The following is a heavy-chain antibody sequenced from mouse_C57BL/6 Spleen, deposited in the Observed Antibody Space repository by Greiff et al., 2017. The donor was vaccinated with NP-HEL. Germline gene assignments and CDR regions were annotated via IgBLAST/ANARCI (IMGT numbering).Heavy chain of an antibody. V-gene: IGHV1-61*01. D-gene: IGHD1-1*01. CDR2: IYPSDSET. Sequence: QVQLQQPGAELVRPGSSVKLSCKASGYTFTSYWMDWVKQRPGQGLEWIGNIYPSDSETHYNQKFKDKATLTVDKSSSTAYMQLSSLTSEDSAVYYCARGTGSSPAWFAYWGQGTLVTVSA. J-gene: IGHJ3*01. CDR3: ARGTGSSPAWFAY. CDR1: GYTFTSYW.